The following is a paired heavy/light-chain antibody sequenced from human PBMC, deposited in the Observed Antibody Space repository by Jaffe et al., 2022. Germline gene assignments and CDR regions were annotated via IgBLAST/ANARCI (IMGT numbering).Heavy chain of an antibody. CDR3: ARDVAVPPDGFDI. CDR2: IYYRGTT. J-gene: IGHJ3*02. V-gene: IGHV4-59*11. CDR1: GGSISSHY. D-gene: IGHD2-2*01. Sequence: QVQLQESGPRLVKPSETLSLTCTVSGGSISSHYWSWIRQPPGKGLEWIAYIYYRGTTNYNPSLKSRVTISIDTSKNQFSLKLSSVTAADTAVYYCARDVAVPPDGFDIWGQGTMVTVSS.
Light chain of an antibody. CDR3: QQYNSYSEM. CDR1: QSINTW. J-gene: IGKJ1*01. CDR2: KTS. V-gene: IGKV1-5*03. Sequence: DIQMTQSPSTLSASVGDRVTITCRASQSINTWLAWYQQKPGKAPKLLIYKTSSLESGVPSRFSGNGSGTEFTLTISSLQPDDFATYYCQQYNSYSEMFGQGTKVEIK.